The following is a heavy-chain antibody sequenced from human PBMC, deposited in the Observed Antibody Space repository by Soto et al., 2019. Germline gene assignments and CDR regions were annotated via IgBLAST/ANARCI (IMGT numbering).Heavy chain of an antibody. D-gene: IGHD6-13*01. CDR2: INPNSGGT. V-gene: IGHV1-2*04. J-gene: IGHJ6*02. Sequence: ASVKVTCKASGYTFTGYYMHWVRQAPGQGLEWMGWINPNSGGTNYAQKFQGWVTMTRDTSISTAYMELSRLRSHATAVYYCARGGRRIAAAGTNVGDYYYYGMDVWGQGTTVTVSS. CDR3: ARGGRRIAAAGTNVGDYYYYGMDV. CDR1: GYTFTGYY.